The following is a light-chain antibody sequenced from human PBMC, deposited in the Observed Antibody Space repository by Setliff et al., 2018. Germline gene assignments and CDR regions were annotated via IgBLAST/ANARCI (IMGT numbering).Light chain of an antibody. CDR3: GTWDRSLSVYA. CDR1: SSNTGKNY. V-gene: IGLV1-47*01. CDR2: NNN. Sequence: QSVLTQSPSASASPGQRVTMSCSGSSSNTGKNYVYWYQQFPGTAPKLLIYNNNQRPSGVPDRFSGSKSGTSASLVISGLQTGDEADYYCGTWDRSLSVYAFGAGTKVTVL. J-gene: IGLJ1*01.